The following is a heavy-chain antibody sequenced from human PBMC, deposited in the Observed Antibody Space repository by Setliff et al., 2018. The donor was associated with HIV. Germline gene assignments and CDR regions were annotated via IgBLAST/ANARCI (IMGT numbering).Heavy chain of an antibody. CDR3: ARAHLTGTTVGLADY. D-gene: IGHD1-7*01. CDR1: GSTFSTYD. J-gene: IGHJ4*02. Sequence: ASVKVSCKPSGSTFSTYDINWVQQATGQGLEWMGWMNPNSGNTGYAQKFQGRVTIIRDTSASTAYMELSSLRSEDTAVYYCARAHLTGTTVGLADYWGQGTLVTVSS. CDR2: MNPNSGNT. V-gene: IGHV1-8*01.